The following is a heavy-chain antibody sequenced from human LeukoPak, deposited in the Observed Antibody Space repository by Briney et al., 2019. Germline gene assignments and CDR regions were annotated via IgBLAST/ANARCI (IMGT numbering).Heavy chain of an antibody. J-gene: IGHJ4*02. CDR1: GFTSGDYA. V-gene: IGHV3-49*04. CDR3: TRVLGPYYDSSGYYYFYY. CDR2: IRSKAYGGTT. D-gene: IGHD3-22*01. Sequence: GGSLRLSCTASGFTSGDYAMSWVRQAPGKGLEWVGFIRSKAYGGTTEYAASVKGRFTISRDDSKSIAYLQMNSLKTEDTAVYYCTRVLGPYYDSSGYYYFYYWGQGTLVTVSS.